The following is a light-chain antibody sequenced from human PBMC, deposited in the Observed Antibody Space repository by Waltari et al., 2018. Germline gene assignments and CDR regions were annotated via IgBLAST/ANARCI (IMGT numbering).Light chain of an antibody. J-gene: IGLJ3*02. CDR2: RNN. V-gene: IGLV1-44*01. CDR1: SSNIGSNL. Sequence: QTVLTQPPSASGTPGQRVTISCSGSSSNIGSNLVNWYQQLPGTAPKLLVYRNNQRPSGFPDRFSGSKSGTSASLAISGLQSEDEADYYCAAWDDSLSGKVFGGGTKLTVL. CDR3: AAWDDSLSGKV.